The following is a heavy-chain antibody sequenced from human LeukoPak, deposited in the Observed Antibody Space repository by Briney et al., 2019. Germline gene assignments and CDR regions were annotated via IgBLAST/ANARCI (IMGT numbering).Heavy chain of an antibody. CDR1: GFTFSIYA. V-gene: IGHV3-23*01. CDR2: MSGSGGST. J-gene: IGHJ6*02. Sequence: GGSLRLSCAASGFTFSIYAMSWVRQAPGKGLEWVSGMSGSGGSTYYADSVKGRFTISRDNSKNTLYLQMSSLRVDDTAVYYCVKTHFDHYYGLDVWGQGTTVIVSS. CDR3: VKTHFDHYYGLDV.